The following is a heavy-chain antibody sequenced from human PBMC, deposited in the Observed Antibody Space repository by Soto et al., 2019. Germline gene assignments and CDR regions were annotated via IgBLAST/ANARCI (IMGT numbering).Heavy chain of an antibody. CDR1: GFTFNKYA. J-gene: IGHJ4*01. V-gene: IGHV3-23*01. CDR3: APTRYDYGDDAVGY. Sequence: EVQLLEYGGGLVQRGESLRLSCVASGFTFNKYAMTWVRQAPGKGLEWVSSISGSSSTTYYADSVKGRFTISSDNSKNTVYLHMNTLSTEDTAVYYCAPTRYDYGDDAVGYWGQGTLVTVSS. D-gene: IGHD4-17*01. CDR2: ISGSSSTT.